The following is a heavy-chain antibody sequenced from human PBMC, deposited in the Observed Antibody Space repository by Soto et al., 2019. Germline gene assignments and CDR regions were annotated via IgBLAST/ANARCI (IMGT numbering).Heavy chain of an antibody. CDR3: ARQLTMTPSTYGMYV. J-gene: IGHJ6*02. Sequence: PGESLKISCKGSGYSFTTYWIAWVRQMPGKGLEWMGIIYPGDSDTRYSPSFQGQVTISADKSISTAYLQWSSLKASDTAMYYCARQLTMTPSTYGMYVWGQGTTVTVSS. V-gene: IGHV5-51*01. CDR1: GYSFTTYW. CDR2: IYPGDSDT.